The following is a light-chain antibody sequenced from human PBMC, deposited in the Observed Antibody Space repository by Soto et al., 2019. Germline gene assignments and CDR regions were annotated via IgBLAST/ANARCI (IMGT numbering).Light chain of an antibody. J-gene: IGLJ2*01. V-gene: IGLV2-23*01. CDR3: CSYARGSTVV. Sequence: QSALTQPASVSGSPGQSITISCTGTSSDVGSYNLVSWYQQHPGKAPKLMIYEGSKRPSGVSNRFSGSKSGNTASLTISGLQAEDEADYFCCSYARGSTVVFGGGTKVTVL. CDR1: SSDVGSYNL. CDR2: EGS.